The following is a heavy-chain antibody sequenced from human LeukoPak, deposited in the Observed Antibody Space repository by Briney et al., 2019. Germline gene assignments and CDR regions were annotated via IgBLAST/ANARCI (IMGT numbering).Heavy chain of an antibody. CDR3: ARGSGSYSFNLLGFDP. Sequence: PGGSLRLSCAASGFTFSSYSMNWVRQAPGKGLEWVSYISSSSSTIYYADSVKDRFTISRDNAKNSLYLQMNSLRAEDTAVYYCARGSGSYSFNLLGFDPWGQGTLVTVSS. V-gene: IGHV3-48*01. CDR2: ISSSSSTI. J-gene: IGHJ5*02. D-gene: IGHD1-26*01. CDR1: GFTFSSYS.